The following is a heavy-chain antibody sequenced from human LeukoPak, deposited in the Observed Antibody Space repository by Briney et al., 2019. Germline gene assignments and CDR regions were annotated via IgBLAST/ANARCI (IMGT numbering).Heavy chain of an antibody. V-gene: IGHV3-21*01. J-gene: IGHJ6*02. CDR2: ISSSSSYI. Sequence: TGGSLRLSCAASGFTFSSYAMSWVRQAPGKGLEWVSSISSSSSYIYYADSVKGRLTISRDNAKNSLYLQMNSLRAEDTAVYYCARGGFVVVPAAIYYYYGMDVWGQGTTVTVSS. CDR1: GFTFSSYA. D-gene: IGHD2-2*01. CDR3: ARGGFVVVPAAIYYYYGMDV.